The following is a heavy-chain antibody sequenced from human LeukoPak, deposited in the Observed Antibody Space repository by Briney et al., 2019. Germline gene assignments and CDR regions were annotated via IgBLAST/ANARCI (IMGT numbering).Heavy chain of an antibody. CDR1: GGTFSSYA. Sequence: SVEVSCKASGGTFSSYAISWVRQAPGQGLEWMGGIIPIFGTANYAQKFQGRVTITADESTSTAYMELSSLRSEDTAVYYCARLRPDYSRPRYYWDQGTLVTVSS. V-gene: IGHV1-69*13. D-gene: IGHD4-11*01. CDR2: IIPIFGTA. J-gene: IGHJ4*02. CDR3: ARLRPDYSRPRYY.